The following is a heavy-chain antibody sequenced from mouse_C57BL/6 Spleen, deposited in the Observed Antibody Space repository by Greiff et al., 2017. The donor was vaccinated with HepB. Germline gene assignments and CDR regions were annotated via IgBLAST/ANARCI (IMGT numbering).Heavy chain of an antibody. D-gene: IGHD2-4*01. J-gene: IGHJ2*01. CDR2: IYPGDGDT. CDR3: ARSRDYAYFDY. CDR1: GYAFSSSW. V-gene: IGHV1-82*01. Sequence: QVQLQQSGPELVKPGASVKISCKASGYAFSSSWMNWVKQRPGKGLEWIGRIYPGDGDTNYNGKFKGKATLTADKSSSTAYMQLSSLTSEDSAVYFCARSRDYAYFDYWGQGTTLTVSS.